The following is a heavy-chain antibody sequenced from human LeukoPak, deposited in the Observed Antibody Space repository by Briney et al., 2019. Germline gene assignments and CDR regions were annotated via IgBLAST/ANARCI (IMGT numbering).Heavy chain of an antibody. CDR2: IYYSGST. CDR1: GGSISSYY. Sequence: SETLSLTCTVSGGSISSYYWSWIRQPPGKGLEWIGYIYYSGSTNYNPSLKRRVTISVDTSKNQFSLKLSSVTAADTAVYYCARWAGYYGSGSYYNWFDPWGQGTLVTVSS. CDR3: ARWAGYYGSGSYYNWFDP. D-gene: IGHD3-10*01. J-gene: IGHJ5*02. V-gene: IGHV4-59*08.